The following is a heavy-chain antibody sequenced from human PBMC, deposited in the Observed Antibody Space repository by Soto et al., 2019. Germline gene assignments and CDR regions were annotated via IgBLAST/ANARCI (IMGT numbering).Heavy chain of an antibody. CDR1: GGSISSYY. CDR3: ARHTQPVTSRAFDI. V-gene: IGHV4-59*01. Sequence: QVQLQESGPGLVKPSETLSLTCTVSGGSISSYYWSWIRQPPGKGLEWIGYIYYSGSTNYNPSLKSRVTISVDTSKNQFSLKLSSVTAADTAVYYCARHTQPVTSRAFDIWGQGTMVTVSS. CDR2: IYYSGST. D-gene: IGHD3-16*02. J-gene: IGHJ3*02.